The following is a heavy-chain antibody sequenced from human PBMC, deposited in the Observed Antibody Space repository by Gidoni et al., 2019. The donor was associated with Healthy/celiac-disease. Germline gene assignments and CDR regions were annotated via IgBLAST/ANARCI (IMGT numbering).Heavy chain of an antibody. CDR1: GFTVSSNY. D-gene: IGHD3-10*01. V-gene: IGHV3-66*01. CDR3: ARCRYYYGSAPYGMDV. CDR2: IYSGGST. Sequence: EVQLVESGGGLVQPGGSLRLSWAASGFTVSSNYMSWVRQAPGKGLEWVSVIYSGGSTYYADSVKGRFTISRDNSKNTLYLQMNSLRAEDTAVYYCARCRYYYGSAPYGMDVWGQGTTVTVSS. J-gene: IGHJ6*02.